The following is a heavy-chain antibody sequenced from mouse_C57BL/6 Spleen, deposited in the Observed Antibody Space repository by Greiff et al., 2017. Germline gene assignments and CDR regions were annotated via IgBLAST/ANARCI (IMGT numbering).Heavy chain of an antibody. J-gene: IGHJ1*03. CDR1: GYTFTDYY. Sequence: EVQLQQSGPELVKPGASVKISCKASGYTFTDYYMNWVKQSHGKSLEWIGDINPNNGGTSYNQKFKGKATLTVDKSSSTAYMELRSLTSEDSAVYYCARRLIYYYGSSPRWYFDVWGTGTTVTVSS. D-gene: IGHD1-1*01. CDR3: ARRLIYYYGSSPRWYFDV. V-gene: IGHV1-26*01. CDR2: INPNNGGT.